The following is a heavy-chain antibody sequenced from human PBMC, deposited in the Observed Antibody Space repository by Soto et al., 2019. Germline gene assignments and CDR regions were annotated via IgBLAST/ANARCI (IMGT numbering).Heavy chain of an antibody. CDR1: GFTFSSYG. CDR3: ARVDYGDPSRHYGMDV. V-gene: IGHV3-33*01. J-gene: IGHJ6*02. CDR2: IWYDGSNK. Sequence: QVQLVESGGGVVQPGRSLRLSCAASGFTFSSYGMHWVRQAPGKGLEWVAVIWYDGSNKYYADSVKGRFTISRDNSKNTLYLQMNSLRAEDTAVYYCARVDYGDPSRHYGMDVWGQGTTVTVSS. D-gene: IGHD4-17*01.